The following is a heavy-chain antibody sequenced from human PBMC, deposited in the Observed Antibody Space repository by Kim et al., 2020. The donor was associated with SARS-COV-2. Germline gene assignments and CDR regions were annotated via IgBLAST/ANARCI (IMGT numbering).Heavy chain of an antibody. CDR1: GYSFTTYW. V-gene: IGHV5-51*01. J-gene: IGHJ5*02. D-gene: IGHD1-26*01. CDR3: ARRSGAA. Sequence: GESLKISCKGSGYSFTTYWIGWVRQMPGKGLEWMGVIYPDNSDTRYSPSFQGQVTISADKSVNTAYLQWSSLRASDSAVYYCARRSGAACGQGTLVTVSS. CDR2: IYPDNSDT.